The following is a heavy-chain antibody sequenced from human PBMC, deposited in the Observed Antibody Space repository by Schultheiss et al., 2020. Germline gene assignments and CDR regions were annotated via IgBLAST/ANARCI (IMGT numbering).Heavy chain of an antibody. CDR3: ARGWAVAGYNWFDP. Sequence: ASVKVSCKASGYTFTGYYMHWVRQAPGQGLEWMGWINPNSGGTNYAQKFQGRVTMTRDTSISTAYMELSRLRSDDTAVYYCARGWAVAGYNWFDPWGQGTLVTVSS. V-gene: IGHV1-2*02. CDR2: INPNSGGT. D-gene: IGHD6-19*01. J-gene: IGHJ5*02. CDR1: GYTFTGYY.